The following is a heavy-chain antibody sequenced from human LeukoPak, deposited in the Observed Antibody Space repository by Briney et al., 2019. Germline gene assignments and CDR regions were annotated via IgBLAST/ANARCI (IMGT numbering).Heavy chain of an antibody. Sequence: KPSETLSLTCTISGGSLSSYYWTWARQPPGKGLEWIGYIYSSGSTNYNPSLKSRVTISIDTSKNQFSLNLSSVTAADTAVYYCAGGGGAGWADWGQGPLVTVSS. D-gene: IGHD4-23*01. V-gene: IGHV4-59*01. CDR1: GGSLSSYY. J-gene: IGHJ4*02. CDR3: AGGGGAGWAD. CDR2: IYSSGST.